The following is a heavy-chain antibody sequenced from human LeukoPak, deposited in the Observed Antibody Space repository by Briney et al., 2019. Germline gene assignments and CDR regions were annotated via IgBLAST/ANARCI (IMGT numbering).Heavy chain of an antibody. V-gene: IGHV3-64D*06. J-gene: IGHJ4*02. CDR1: GFTFSSYA. CDR3: VKGHYYGSGTPTFDY. Sequence: GGSLRLSCSASGFTFSSYAMHWVRQAPGKGLEYVSAISSNGGSTYYADSVKGRFTISRDNSKNTLYLQMSSLRAEDTAVYYCVKGHYYGSGTPTFDYWGQGTPVTVSS. D-gene: IGHD3-10*01. CDR2: ISSNGGST.